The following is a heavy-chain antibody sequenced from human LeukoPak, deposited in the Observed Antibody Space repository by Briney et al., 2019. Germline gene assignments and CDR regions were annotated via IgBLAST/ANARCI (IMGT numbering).Heavy chain of an antibody. CDR2: ITSDSRYM. CDR3: AVGGVGATVWDY. J-gene: IGHJ4*02. CDR1: GFTFSSYN. D-gene: IGHD3-16*01. V-gene: IGHV3-21*01. Sequence: GGSLRLSCAASGFTFSSYNMNWVRQAPGKGLEWVSSITSDSRYMYYADSVKGRFTISRDNAKNSLYLQMNSLRAEDTAVYYCAVGGVGATVWDYWGQGTLVTVSS.